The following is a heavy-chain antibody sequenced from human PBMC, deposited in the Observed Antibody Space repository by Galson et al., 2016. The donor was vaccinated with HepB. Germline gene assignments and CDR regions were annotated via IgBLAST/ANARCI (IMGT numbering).Heavy chain of an antibody. Sequence: SLRLSCAASGFIFDDYGMSWVRQAPGKGLEWVAGINWNGGSTGYADSVKGRFTISRDNSKNTLYLQMNSLRAEDTAVYYCASTIFGVVFKRQLDYWGQGTLVTVSS. CDR2: INWNGGST. J-gene: IGHJ4*02. CDR3: ASTIFGVVFKRQLDY. V-gene: IGHV3-20*04. D-gene: IGHD3-3*01. CDR1: GFIFDDYG.